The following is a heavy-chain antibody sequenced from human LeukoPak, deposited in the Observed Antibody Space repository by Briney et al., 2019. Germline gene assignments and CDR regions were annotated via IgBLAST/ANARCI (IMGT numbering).Heavy chain of an antibody. CDR2: IYYSGNT. V-gene: IGHV4-39*01. J-gene: IGHJ3*02. CDR1: GGSISSSSYY. Sequence: SETLSLTCTVSGGSISSSSYYWGWIRQPPGKGLEWIGSIYYSGNTYYNSSLKSRVTISVDTSKNQFSLKLSSVTAADTAVYYCAGGYYDSSGYYPDAFDIWGQGTMVTVSS. D-gene: IGHD3-22*01. CDR3: AGGYYDSSGYYPDAFDI.